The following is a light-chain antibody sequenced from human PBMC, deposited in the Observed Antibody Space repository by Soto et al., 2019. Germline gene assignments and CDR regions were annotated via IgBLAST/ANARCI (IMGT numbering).Light chain of an antibody. CDR3: LLSYSGARLYV. V-gene: IGLV7-46*01. J-gene: IGLJ1*01. CDR2: DTS. Sequence: QAVVTQAPSLTVSPGGTVTLTCGSSTGAVTSGHYPYWFQQKPGQAPRTLIYDTSNKLSWTPARFSGSLLGGKAALTLSGAQPEDEAEYYCLLSYSGARLYVFGTGTKVTVL. CDR1: TGAVTSGHY.